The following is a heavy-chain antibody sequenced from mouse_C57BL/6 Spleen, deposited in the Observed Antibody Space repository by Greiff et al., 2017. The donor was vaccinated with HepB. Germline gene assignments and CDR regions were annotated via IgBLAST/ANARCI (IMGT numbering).Heavy chain of an antibody. CDR2: IWTGGGT. V-gene: IGHV2-9-1*01. J-gene: IGHJ4*01. Sequence: VMLVESGPGLVAPSQSLSITCTVSGFSFTSYAISWVRQPPGKGLEWLGVIWTGGGTNNNSALKSSLNIRKDNSKSQVFLKMNRLQTDDTTRYYCARKGYSGAMDYWGQGTSVTVSS. D-gene: IGHD3-1*01. CDR3: ARKGYSGAMDY. CDR1: GFSFTSYA.